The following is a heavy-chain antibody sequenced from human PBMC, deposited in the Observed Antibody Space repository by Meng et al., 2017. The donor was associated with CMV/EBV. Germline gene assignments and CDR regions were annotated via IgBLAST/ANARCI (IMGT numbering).Heavy chain of an antibody. D-gene: IGHD5-18*01. CDR3: ARDPAVDTAMVNDDAFDI. CDR1: GGTFSSYA. J-gene: IGHJ3*02. V-gene: IGHV1-69*05. Sequence: SVKVSCKASGGTFSSYAISWVRQAPGQGLEWMGGIIPIFGTANYAQKFQGRVTITTDESTSTAYMELSSLRSEDTAVYYCARDPAVDTAMVNDDAFDIWGQGTMVTVSS. CDR2: IIPIFGTA.